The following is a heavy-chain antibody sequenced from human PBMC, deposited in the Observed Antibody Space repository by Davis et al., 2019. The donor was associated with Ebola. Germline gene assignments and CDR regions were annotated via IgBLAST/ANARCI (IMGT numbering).Heavy chain of an antibody. CDR1: GFTVSSNG. Sequence: GESLKISCAVSGFTVSSNGMHWVRQAPGKGLEWVAAISSDGNIKIYADSVRGRFTISRDNSKNTLFLQMDSLRDEDTAVYYCASKIAWGYWGQGTLVTVSS. J-gene: IGHJ4*02. D-gene: IGHD1-26*01. V-gene: IGHV3-30*03. CDR2: ISSDGNIK. CDR3: ASKIAWGY.